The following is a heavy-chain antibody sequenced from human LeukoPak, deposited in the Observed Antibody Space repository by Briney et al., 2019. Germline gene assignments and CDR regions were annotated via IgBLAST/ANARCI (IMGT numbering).Heavy chain of an antibody. CDR1: GYTFTGYY. CDR3: ARALGRFSSGWYSFEH. Sequence: ASVKVSCKASGYTFTGYYMHWVRQAPGQGLEWMGWINPNSGGTNYAQKFQGRVTMTRDTSISTAYMELSRLRSDDTAVYYCARALGRFSSGWYSFEHWGQGTLVTVSS. CDR2: INPNSGGT. D-gene: IGHD6-19*01. V-gene: IGHV1-2*02. J-gene: IGHJ4*02.